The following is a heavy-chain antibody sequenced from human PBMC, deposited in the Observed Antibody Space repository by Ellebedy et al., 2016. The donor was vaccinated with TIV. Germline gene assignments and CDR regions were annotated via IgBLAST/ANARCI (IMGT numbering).Heavy chain of an antibody. Sequence: SETLSLTCTVSGGSVSSSSYYWGWIRQPPGKGLEWIGSIYYSGSTYYNPSLKSRVTISVDTSKNLFSLELSSLTAADTAVYYCARGFCSSTSCFVSYSYYYMDAWGKGTTVTVSS. J-gene: IGHJ6*03. CDR2: IYYSGST. CDR3: ARGFCSSTSCFVSYSYYYMDA. D-gene: IGHD2-2*01. CDR1: GGSVSSSSYY. V-gene: IGHV4-39*07.